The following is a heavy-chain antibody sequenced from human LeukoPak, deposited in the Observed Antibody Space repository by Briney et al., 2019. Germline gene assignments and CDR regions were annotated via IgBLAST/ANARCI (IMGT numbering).Heavy chain of an antibody. CDR1: ADSISSYY. Sequence: SETLSLTCTVSADSISSYYWSWIRQPPGKGLEWLGYMYYSGSTNYNPSLKSRVTISVDTSRNQFSLKLSSVTAADTAVYYCARAFTYFYGSGTYRFRWFDPWGQGTLVTVSS. V-gene: IGHV4-59*01. D-gene: IGHD3-10*01. J-gene: IGHJ5*02. CDR2: MYYSGST. CDR3: ARAFTYFYGSGTYRFRWFDP.